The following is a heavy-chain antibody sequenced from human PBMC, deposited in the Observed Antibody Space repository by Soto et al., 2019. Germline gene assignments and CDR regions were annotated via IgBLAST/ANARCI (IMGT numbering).Heavy chain of an antibody. CDR2: INPVGGTT. D-gene: IGHD2-21*01. CDR1: GYSFTDYF. CDR3: ASLIGVDVLRDY. J-gene: IGHJ4*02. Sequence: QVQLVQSGPEVRKPGASVKVSCKASGYSFTDYFVHWVRQAPGQGPEWMGIINPVGGTTGYAQKFQGRVILTSDTSTNTLYLELRGLTSDDTAVYYCASLIGVDVLRDYWSQGTRVTVSS. V-gene: IGHV1-46*01.